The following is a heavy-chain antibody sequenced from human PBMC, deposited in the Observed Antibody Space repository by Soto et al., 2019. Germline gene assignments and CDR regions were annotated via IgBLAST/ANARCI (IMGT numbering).Heavy chain of an antibody. Sequence: PSETLSLTCTVSGGSISSSSYYWGWIRQPPGKGLEGIGSSYYSGSTYYNPSLKSRVTLSVDTSKNQFSLKLSSVTAADTAVYYCARHLWVGSSWYLGAFDIWGQGTMVTVSS. CDR2: SYYSGST. J-gene: IGHJ3*02. V-gene: IGHV4-39*01. CDR1: GGSISSSSYY. D-gene: IGHD6-13*01. CDR3: ARHLWVGSSWYLGAFDI.